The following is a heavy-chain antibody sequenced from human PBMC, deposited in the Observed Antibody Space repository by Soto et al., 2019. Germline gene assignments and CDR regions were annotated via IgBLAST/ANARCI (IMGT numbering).Heavy chain of an antibody. D-gene: IGHD2-2*02. CDR1: GFTFSSYA. J-gene: IGHJ4*02. Sequence: GGSLRLSCAASGFTFSSYAISWVRQAPGQGLEWMGGIIPIFGTANYAQKFQGRVTITADESTSTAYMELSSLRSEDTAVYYCAVGYCSSTSCYTGQDYWGQGTLVTVSS. CDR2: IIPIFGTA. V-gene: IGHV1-69*01. CDR3: AVGYCSSTSCYTGQDY.